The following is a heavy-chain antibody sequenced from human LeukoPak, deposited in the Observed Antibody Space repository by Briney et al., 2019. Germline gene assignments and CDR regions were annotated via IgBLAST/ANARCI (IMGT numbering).Heavy chain of an antibody. CDR2: NT. Sequence: PSETLSLTCTVSGASISSSTYYWGWLRQPPGKGLEWIGSNTYYNPSLKSRVTISVDTSKNQFSLKVRSLTAADTAVYYCASSYSSSDQKIDYWGQGILVTVSS. V-gene: IGHV4-39*01. CDR1: GASISSSTYY. J-gene: IGHJ4*02. CDR3: ASSYSSSDQKIDY. D-gene: IGHD3-22*01.